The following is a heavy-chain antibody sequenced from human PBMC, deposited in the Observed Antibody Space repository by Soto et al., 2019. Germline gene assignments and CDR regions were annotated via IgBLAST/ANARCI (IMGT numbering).Heavy chain of an antibody. D-gene: IGHD3-22*01. V-gene: IGHV1-8*01. CDR2: MNPNSGNT. J-gene: IGHJ4*02. CDR3: ARPYYYYDSSGYYYYFDY. CDR1: GYTFTSYD. Sequence: ASVKVSCKASGYTFTSYDINWVRQATGQGLEWMGWMNPNSGNTGYAQKFQGRVTMTRNTSISTAYMELSSLRSEDTAVYFCARPYYYYDSSGYYYYFDYWGQGTLVTVSS.